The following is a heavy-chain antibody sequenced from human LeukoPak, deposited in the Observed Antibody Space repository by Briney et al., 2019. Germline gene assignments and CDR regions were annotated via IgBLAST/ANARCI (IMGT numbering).Heavy chain of an antibody. CDR2: VSSSSAYI. Sequence: PGGSLRLSCAASGFTFINYNMNWVRQAPGKGLEWVSSVSSSSAYIYYADSVKGRFTISRDNAKNSLYLQMNSLRAEDTAVYYCARDLMNTVTGSFDYWGQGTLVTVSS. CDR3: ARDLMNTVTGSFDY. CDR1: GFTFINYN. V-gene: IGHV3-21*01. J-gene: IGHJ4*02. D-gene: IGHD4-17*01.